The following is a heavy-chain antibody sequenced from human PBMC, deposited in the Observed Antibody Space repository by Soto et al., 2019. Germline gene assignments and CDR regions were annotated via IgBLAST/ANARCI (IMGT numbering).Heavy chain of an antibody. CDR2: INPNSGNT. CDR1: GYTFPSYD. J-gene: IGHJ6*02. V-gene: IGHV1-8*01. CDR3: ARLRGERITMIVTLLLGLSGYGMDV. Sequence: SVKVSYKASGYTFPSYDINGVRQATVQGLEWMGWINPNSGNTRYAQKFQGRVTMTMNTSISTAYMELSSLRSEDTAVYYCARLRGERITMIVTLLLGLSGYGMDVWGQGTTVTVYS. D-gene: IGHD3-22*01.